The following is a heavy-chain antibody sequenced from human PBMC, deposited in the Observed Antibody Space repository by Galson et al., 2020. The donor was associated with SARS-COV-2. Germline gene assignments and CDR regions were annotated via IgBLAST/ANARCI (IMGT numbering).Heavy chain of an antibody. CDR2: IWYDGSNK. Sequence: GESLKISCAASGFTFSSYGMHWVRQAPGKGLEWVAVIWYDGSNKYYADSVKGRFTISRDNSKNTLYLQMNSLRAEDTAVYYCAKDIYSYAQGGYFDYWGQGTLVTVSS. CDR1: GFTFSSYG. CDR3: AKDIYSYAQGGYFDY. J-gene: IGHJ4*02. D-gene: IGHD5-18*01. V-gene: IGHV3-33*06.